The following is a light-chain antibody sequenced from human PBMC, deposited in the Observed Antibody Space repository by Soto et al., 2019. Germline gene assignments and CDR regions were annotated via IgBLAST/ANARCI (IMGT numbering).Light chain of an antibody. J-gene: IGLJ1*01. Sequence: QSVLTQPASVSGSPGQSITISCTGTSSDVGGYNYVSWYQQHPGKAPKLMIYEVSNRPSGVSNRFSGSKSGNTASLTISGLQAEDEADYYCSSYTSSSRNVFGTWTKVTVL. V-gene: IGLV2-14*01. CDR3: SSYTSSSRNV. CDR2: EVS. CDR1: SSDVGGYNY.